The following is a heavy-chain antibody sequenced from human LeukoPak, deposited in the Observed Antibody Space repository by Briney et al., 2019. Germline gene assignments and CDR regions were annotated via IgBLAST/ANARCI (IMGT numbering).Heavy chain of an antibody. CDR3: TTGAHMVVAADLDY. V-gene: IGHV3-15*01. CDR1: GFTFSNAW. CDR2: IKSKTDGGTT. Sequence: GGSLRLSCAASGFTFSNAWMSWVRQAPGKGLEWVGRIKSKTDGGTTDYAAPVKGRFTISRDDSKNTPYLQMNSLKTEDTAVYYCTTGAHMVVAADLDYWGQGTLVTVSS. J-gene: IGHJ4*02. D-gene: IGHD2-15*01.